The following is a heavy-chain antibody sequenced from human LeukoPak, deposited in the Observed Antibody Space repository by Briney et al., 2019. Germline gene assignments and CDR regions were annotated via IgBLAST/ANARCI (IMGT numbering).Heavy chain of an antibody. D-gene: IGHD3-22*01. CDR2: ISSSGSTI. CDR3: ARDLEYYYDSGQVRWFDP. CDR1: GFTFSDYY. J-gene: IGHJ5*02. Sequence: PGGSLRLSCAASGFTFSDYYMSWIRQAPGKGLEWFSYISSSGSTIYYADSVKGRFTISRDNAKNSLYLQMNSLRAEDTAVYYCARDLEYYYDSGQVRWFDPWGQGTLVTVSS. V-gene: IGHV3-11*01.